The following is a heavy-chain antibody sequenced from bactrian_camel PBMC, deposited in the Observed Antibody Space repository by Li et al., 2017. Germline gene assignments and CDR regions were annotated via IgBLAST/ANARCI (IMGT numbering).Heavy chain of an antibody. J-gene: IGHJ4*01. D-gene: IGHD2*01. V-gene: IGHV3S55*01. Sequence: HVQLVESGGGSVQAGGSLRLSCAASKFTYSTWCMAWFRQAPGKEREFVATINSDGSTNYTDSVKGRFTISRDDAKNTLYLQMDSLKPEDTATYYCAADFWKKRVPSGSDSWNPPYTGQGTQVTVSS. CDR1: KFTYSTWC. CDR2: INSDGST.